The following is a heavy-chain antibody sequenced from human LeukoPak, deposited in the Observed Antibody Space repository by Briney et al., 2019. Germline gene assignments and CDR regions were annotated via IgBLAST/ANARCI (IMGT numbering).Heavy chain of an antibody. CDR2: IYHNGIT. V-gene: IGHV4-38-2*01. CDR1: GYSVSSGFF. CDR3: TRGVALSDHGIIDS. D-gene: IGHD1-1*01. J-gene: IGHJ4*02. Sequence: SETLSLTCAVSGYSVSSGFFWGWIRQPPGKGLEWIATIYHNGITHYNPSLKSRVTISVDTSKNQFSLKMSSVTAADTAVYYCTRGVALSDHGIIDSWGQGTLAAVSS.